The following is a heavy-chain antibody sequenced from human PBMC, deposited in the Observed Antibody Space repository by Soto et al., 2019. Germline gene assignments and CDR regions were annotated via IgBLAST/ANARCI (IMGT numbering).Heavy chain of an antibody. D-gene: IGHD3-22*01. Sequence: GASVKVSCKASGYTFTSYAMHWVRQAPGQRLEWMGWINAGNANTKYSQKFQGRVTITRDTSASTAYMELSSLRSEDTAVYYRALYSSGYYHPFDYWGQETLVTVSS. V-gene: IGHV1-3*01. J-gene: IGHJ4*02. CDR3: ALYSSGYYHPFDY. CDR1: GYTFTSYA. CDR2: INAGNANT.